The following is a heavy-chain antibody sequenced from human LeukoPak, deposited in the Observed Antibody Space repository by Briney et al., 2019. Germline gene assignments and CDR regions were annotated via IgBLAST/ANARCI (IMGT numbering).Heavy chain of an antibody. CDR2: IYYSGST. CDR1: GGSISSGGYY. V-gene: IGHV4-31*03. Sequence: SETLSLTCTVSGGSISSGGYYWSWIRQHPGKGLEWIGYIYYSGSTYYNPSLKSRVTISVDTSKNQFSLKLSSVTAADTAVYYCARVAYSGYLRDPDYWGQGTLVTVSS. J-gene: IGHJ4*02. D-gene: IGHD5-12*01. CDR3: ARVAYSGYLRDPDY.